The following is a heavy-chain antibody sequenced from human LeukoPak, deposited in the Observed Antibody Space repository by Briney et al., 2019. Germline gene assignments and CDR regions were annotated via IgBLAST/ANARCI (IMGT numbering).Heavy chain of an antibody. D-gene: IGHD3/OR15-3a*01. V-gene: IGHV3-21*01. CDR1: GFTFSSYS. J-gene: IGHJ6*03. Sequence: PGGSLRLSCAASGFTFSSYSMNWVRQAPGKGLEWVSSISSSSSYIYYADSVKGRFTISRDNAKNSLYLQMNSLRAEDTAVYYCARMDQSGYYYYMDVWGKGTTVTVSS. CDR2: ISSSSSYI. CDR3: ARMDQSGYYYYMDV.